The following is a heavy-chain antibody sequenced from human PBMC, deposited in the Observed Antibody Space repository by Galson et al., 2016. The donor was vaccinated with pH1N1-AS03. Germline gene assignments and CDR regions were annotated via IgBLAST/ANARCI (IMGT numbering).Heavy chain of an antibody. CDR3: VRDLHRASPGKSFDF. D-gene: IGHD3-10*01. J-gene: IGHJ4*02. CDR1: GFTFSTYW. Sequence: SLRLSCAASGFTFSTYWMSWVRQAPGKGLEWVANMNQDESEKYYVGSVKGRFTIFRDNAKNSVYMQMNSLRAEDTALYYCVRDLHRASPGKSFDFWGQGTLVTVSS. V-gene: IGHV3-7*01. CDR2: MNQDESEK.